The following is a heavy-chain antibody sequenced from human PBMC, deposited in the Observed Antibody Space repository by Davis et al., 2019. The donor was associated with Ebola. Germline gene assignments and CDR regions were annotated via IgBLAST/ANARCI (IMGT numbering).Heavy chain of an antibody. CDR1: GFTVKTND. CDR2: YGTSADT. CDR3: ARGQWSLDYFDY. J-gene: IGHJ4*02. V-gene: IGHV3-66*01. Sequence: GESLKISCAASGFTVKTNDMTWVRQAPGKGLEWVSTYGTSADTYYADSVKGRFTISRDNSKNTLYLQMNSLRAEDTAVYYCARGQWSLDYFDYWGQGTLVTVSS. D-gene: IGHD1-26*01.